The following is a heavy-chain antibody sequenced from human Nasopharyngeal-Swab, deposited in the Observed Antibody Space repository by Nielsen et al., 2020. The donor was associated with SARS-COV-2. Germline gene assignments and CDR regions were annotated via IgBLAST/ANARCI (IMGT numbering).Heavy chain of an antibody. CDR2: ISSSSSYI. V-gene: IGHV3-21*01. CDR3: ARDYASGAYASSP. J-gene: IGHJ5*02. D-gene: IGHD3-10*01. CDR1: GFTFSSYS. Sequence: GESLKISCAASGFTFSSYSMNWVRQAPGKGLEWVSSISSSSSYIYYADSVKGRFTISRDNAKNSLFLQMNSLRVDDTAVYYCARDYASGAYASSPWGQGTLVTVSS.